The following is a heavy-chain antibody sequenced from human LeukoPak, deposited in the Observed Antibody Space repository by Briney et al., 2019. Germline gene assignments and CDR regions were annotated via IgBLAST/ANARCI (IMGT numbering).Heavy chain of an antibody. CDR3: ARDVGTRITMVRGIDYFDY. Sequence: GGSLRLSCAASGFTFSSYSMNWVRQAPGEGLEWVSSISSSSSYIYYADSVKGRFTISRDNAKNSLYLQMNSLRAEDTAVYYCARDVGTRITMVRGIDYFDYWGQGTLVTVSS. J-gene: IGHJ4*02. CDR1: GFTFSSYS. V-gene: IGHV3-21*01. D-gene: IGHD3-10*01. CDR2: ISSSSSYI.